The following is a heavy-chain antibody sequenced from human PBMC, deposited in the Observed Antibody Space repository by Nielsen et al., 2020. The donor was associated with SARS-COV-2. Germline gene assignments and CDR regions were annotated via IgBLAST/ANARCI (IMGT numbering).Heavy chain of an antibody. V-gene: IGHV3-13*01. CDR1: GFTFSSYD. CDR3: ARGSLACSGGICYLDDAFDI. CDR2: IGTAGDT. D-gene: IGHD2-15*01. J-gene: IGHJ3*02. Sequence: PGGSLSLSCAASGFTFSSYDMHWVRQATGKGLEWVSAIGTAGDTYYPGSVKGRFTISRENAKNSLYLQMNSLRAGDTAVYYCARGSLACSGGICYLDDAFDIWGQGTVVTVSS.